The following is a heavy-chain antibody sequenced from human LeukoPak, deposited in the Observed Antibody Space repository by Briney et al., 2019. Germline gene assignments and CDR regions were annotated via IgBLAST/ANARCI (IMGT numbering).Heavy chain of an antibody. Sequence: SETLSLTCAVYGGSFSGYYWSWIRQPPGKGLEWIGEINHSGSTNHNPSLKSRVTISVDTSKNQFSLKLSSVTAADTAVYYCARAGGHYDSSGYYYFDYWGQGTLVTVSS. D-gene: IGHD3-22*01. CDR1: GGSFSGYY. V-gene: IGHV4-34*01. CDR2: INHSGST. CDR3: ARAGGHYDSSGYYYFDY. J-gene: IGHJ4*02.